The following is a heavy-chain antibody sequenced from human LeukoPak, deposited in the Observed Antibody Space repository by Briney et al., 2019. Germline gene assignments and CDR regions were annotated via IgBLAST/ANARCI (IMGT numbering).Heavy chain of an antibody. J-gene: IGHJ5*02. V-gene: IGHV4-59*01. D-gene: IGHD6-13*01. CDR3: ARVSSSWYKGWFDP. CDR2: IYYSGST. Sequence: PSETLSLTCTVSGGSISSYYWSWIRQPPGKGLEWIGYIYYSGSTNYNPSLKSRVTISVDTSKNQFSLKLGSVTAADTAVYYCARVSSSWYKGWFDPWGQGTLVTVSS. CDR1: GGSISSYY.